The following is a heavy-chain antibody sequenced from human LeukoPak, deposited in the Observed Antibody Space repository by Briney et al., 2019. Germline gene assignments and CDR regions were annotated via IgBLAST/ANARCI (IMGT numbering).Heavy chain of an antibody. CDR3: AKGANAVGY. D-gene: IGHD2-8*01. J-gene: IGHJ4*02. Sequence: GGSLRLSCAASGLTFSSYAMSWVRQAPGKGLEWVSAITGSGISTYSADSVKGRFTISRDNSKNTLYLQMNSLRAEDTAAYYCAKGANAVGYWGQGTLVTVSS. CDR2: ITGSGIST. V-gene: IGHV3-23*01. CDR1: GLTFSSYA.